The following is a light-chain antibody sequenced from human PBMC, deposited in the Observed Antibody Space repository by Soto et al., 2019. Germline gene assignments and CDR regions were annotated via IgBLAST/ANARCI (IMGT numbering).Light chain of an antibody. CDR2: QDS. J-gene: IGLJ2*01. Sequence: SYELTQPPSLSVSPGQTASITCSGDKLGDKYVCWYQQKPGQSPVLVIYQDSKRPSGIPERFSGSNSGNTATLTISGTQAMDEADYYCQAWDSRVVFGGGTKLTVL. CDR1: KLGDKY. V-gene: IGLV3-1*01. CDR3: QAWDSRVV.